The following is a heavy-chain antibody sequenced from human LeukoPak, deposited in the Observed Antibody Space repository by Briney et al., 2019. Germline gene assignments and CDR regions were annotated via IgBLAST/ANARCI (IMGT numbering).Heavy chain of an antibody. CDR3: AIRDNRGEFDY. CDR2: FYYGGST. V-gene: IGHV4-31*03. CDR1: GGSIGSGGYY. Sequence: SESLSLTCTVSGGSIGSGGYYWNWIRQHPGKGLEGIGYFYYGGSTYYNPSLKSRVTISVDTSKNQFSLKLRSVTAADTAVYYCAIRDNRGEFDYWGQGTLVTVSS. J-gene: IGHJ4*02. D-gene: IGHD3-10*01.